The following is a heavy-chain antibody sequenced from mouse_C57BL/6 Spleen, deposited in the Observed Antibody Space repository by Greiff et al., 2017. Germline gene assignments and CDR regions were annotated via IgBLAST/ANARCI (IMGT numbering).Heavy chain of an antibody. D-gene: IGHD2-1*01. CDR3: ARDHGNYLYFDV. V-gene: IGHV3-6*01. J-gene: IGHJ1*03. CDR1: GYSITGGYY. Sequence: EVKLLESGPGLVKPSQSLSLTCSVTGYSITGGYYWNWIRQFPGNKLEWMGYISYDGSNNYNPSLKNRITITRDTSKNQFFLKLNSVTTEDTATYYCARDHGNYLYFDVWGTGTTVTVSS. CDR2: ISYDGSN.